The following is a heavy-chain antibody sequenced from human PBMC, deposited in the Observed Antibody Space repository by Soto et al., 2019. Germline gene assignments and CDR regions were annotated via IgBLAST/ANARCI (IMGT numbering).Heavy chain of an antibody. CDR3: ARGTRYCSSTSCYEYFDY. V-gene: IGHV1-8*01. CDR1: GYTFTSYD. J-gene: IGHJ4*02. Sequence: QVQLVQSGAEVKKPGASVKVSCKASGYTFTSYDINWVRQATGQGLEWMGWMNPNSGNTGYAQKFQGRVTMTRNTSISTAYMELSSLRSEDTAVYYCARGTRYCSSTSCYEYFDYWGQRTLVTVSS. CDR2: MNPNSGNT. D-gene: IGHD2-2*01.